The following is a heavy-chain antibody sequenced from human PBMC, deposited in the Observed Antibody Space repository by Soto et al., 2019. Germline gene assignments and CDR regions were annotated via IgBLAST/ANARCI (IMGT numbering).Heavy chain of an antibody. CDR1: GGSMSSSNW. CDR3: ARHSGSYFRDY. CDR2: AHHSGRT. D-gene: IGHD1-26*01. J-gene: IGHJ4*02. Sequence: SETLSLTCTVSGGSMSSSNWWNWVRQSPGKGLEWIGEAHHSGRTNYSPSLKSRVTISVDKSKNQFSLNLNSVTAADTAVYYCARHSGSYFRDYWGQGTLVTVSS. V-gene: IGHV4-4*02.